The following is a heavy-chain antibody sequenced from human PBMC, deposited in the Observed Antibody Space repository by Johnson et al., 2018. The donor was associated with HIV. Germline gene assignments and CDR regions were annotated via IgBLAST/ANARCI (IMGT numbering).Heavy chain of an antibody. CDR2: IGTAGDT. CDR1: GFTFSSYD. V-gene: IGHV3-13*01. J-gene: IGHJ3*02. D-gene: IGHD2-15*01. CDR3: ARDGVVVVPGGWGAFDI. Sequence: VQLVESGGGLVQPGGSLRLSCAASGFTFSSYDMHWVRQATGKGLEWVSAIGTAGDTYYPGSVMGRFTISRENAKNTLYLQMNSLRAEDTAVYYCARDGVVVVPGGWGAFDIWGQGTLVTVSS.